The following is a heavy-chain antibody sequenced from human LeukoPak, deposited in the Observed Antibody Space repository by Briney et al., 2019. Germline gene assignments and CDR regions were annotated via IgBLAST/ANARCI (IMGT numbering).Heavy chain of an antibody. CDR3: ARGGYGLATGGDAFDI. V-gene: IGHV3-30*03. CDR1: GFTFSGYS. D-gene: IGHD5-18*01. Sequence: PGGSLRLSCAASGFTFSGYSMNWVRQAPGKGLEWVAVISYDGSNKYYADSVKGRFTISRDNSKNTLYLQMNSLRAEDTAVYYCARGGYGLATGGDAFDIWGQGTMVTVSS. J-gene: IGHJ3*02. CDR2: ISYDGSNK.